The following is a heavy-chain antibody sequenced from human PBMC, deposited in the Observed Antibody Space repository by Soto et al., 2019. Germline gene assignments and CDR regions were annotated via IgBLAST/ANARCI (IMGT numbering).Heavy chain of an antibody. J-gene: IGHJ6*02. V-gene: IGHV4-34*01. CDR3: ARGRGVLRFLEWSTYGMDV. D-gene: IGHD3-3*01. CDR2: INHSGST. Sequence: PSETLSLTCAVSGYSIRSGYFWSWIRQPPGKGLEWIGEINHSGSTNYNPSLKSRVTISVDTSKNQFPLKLSSVTAADTAVYYCARGRGVLRFLEWSTYGMDVWGQGTTVTVSS. CDR1: GYSIRSGYF.